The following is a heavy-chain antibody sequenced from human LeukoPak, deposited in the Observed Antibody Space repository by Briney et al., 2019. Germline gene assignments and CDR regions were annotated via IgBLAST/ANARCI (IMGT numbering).Heavy chain of an antibody. CDR2: IRYDGSNK. J-gene: IGHJ4*02. CDR3: ARDAPTHYSPSFDY. V-gene: IGHV3-30*02. CDR1: GFTFSSYG. Sequence: GGSLRLSCAASGFTFSSYGMHWVRQAPGKGLEWVAFIRYDGSNKYYADSVKGRFTISRDNSKNTLYLQMNSLRAEDTAVYYCARDAPTHYSPSFDYWGQGTLVTVSS. D-gene: IGHD5-18*01.